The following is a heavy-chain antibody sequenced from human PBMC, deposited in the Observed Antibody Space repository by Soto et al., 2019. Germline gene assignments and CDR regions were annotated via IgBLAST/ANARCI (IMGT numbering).Heavy chain of an antibody. J-gene: IGHJ4*02. CDR3: ARGERQQHRDY. CDR2: IHHSGNS. CDR1: GDSISSDKW. V-gene: IGHV4-4*02. D-gene: IGHD6-13*01. Sequence: SETLSLTCAVSGDSISSDKWWSWVRQPPGKGLEWIGEIHHSGNSNYNPSLKSRVIISVDKSKNQFSLKLSSVTDADTAVYYCARGERQQHRDYWGQGTLVTVS.